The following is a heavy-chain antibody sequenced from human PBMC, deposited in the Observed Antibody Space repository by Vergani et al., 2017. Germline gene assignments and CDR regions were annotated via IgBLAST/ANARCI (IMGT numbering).Heavy chain of an antibody. CDR1: GGTFSSYT. J-gene: IGHJ6*02. D-gene: IGHD3-16*01. CDR2: IIPILGIP. Sequence: QVQLVQSGAEAKKPGSSVKVSCKASGGTFSSYTVTWVRQAPGQGLEWMGRIIPILGIPNYAQKLQGRVTITADKSTNTAYMELSSLRSEDTAVYYCARDRGTRTYGLDVWGQGTTVTVSS. CDR3: ARDRGTRTYGLDV. V-gene: IGHV1-69*08.